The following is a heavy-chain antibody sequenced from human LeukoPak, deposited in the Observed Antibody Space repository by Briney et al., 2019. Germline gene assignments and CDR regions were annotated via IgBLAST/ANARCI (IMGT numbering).Heavy chain of an antibody. CDR1: GFTFSNYG. J-gene: IGHJ4*02. CDR2: ISGNSDTT. Sequence: GGSLRLSCAASGFTFSNYGMNWVRQAPGKGLEGVSVISGNSDTTYYADSVKGRFTISRDNSKNTLYLQMNSLRVEDTAVYYCAKEGIKESPREFDYWGQGSLVTVSS. V-gene: IGHV3-23*01. D-gene: IGHD1-26*01. CDR3: AKEGIKESPREFDY.